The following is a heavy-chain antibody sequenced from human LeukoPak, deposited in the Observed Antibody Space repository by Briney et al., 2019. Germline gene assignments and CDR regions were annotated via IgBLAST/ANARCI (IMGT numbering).Heavy chain of an antibody. Sequence: GGSLRLSCTVSGFTVSSNSWSWVRQAPGRGLEWVSFIYSGGNTHYSDSVKGRFTISRDNAKNSLYLQMNSLRAEDTAVYYCARDWYDNSDAFDIWGQGTMVTVSS. CDR3: ARDWYDNSDAFDI. D-gene: IGHD3-9*01. CDR2: IYSGGNT. J-gene: IGHJ3*02. CDR1: GFTVSSNS. V-gene: IGHV3-53*01.